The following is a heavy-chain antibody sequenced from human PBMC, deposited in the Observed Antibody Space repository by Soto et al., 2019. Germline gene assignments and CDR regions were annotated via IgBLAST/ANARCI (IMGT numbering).Heavy chain of an antibody. V-gene: IGHV3-30*02. CDR2: IPYDRGNS. CDR3: AKDREYSYGYADY. J-gene: IGHJ4*02. D-gene: IGHD5-18*01. Sequence: VGSLRISCAASGFTFSSYGMYWVRKAPGRGLEWVAFIPYDRGNSYYADSVKGRFTISRDNSKNTLYLQMNSLTAEDTAVYYCAKDREYSYGYADYWGQGALVTVSS. CDR1: GFTFSSYG.